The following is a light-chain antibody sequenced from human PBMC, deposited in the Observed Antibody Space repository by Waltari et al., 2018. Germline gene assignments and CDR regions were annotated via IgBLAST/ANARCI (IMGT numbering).Light chain of an antibody. CDR1: SSDLGGYNY. Sequence: QSALTQPASVSGSPGQSITISCTGTSSDLGGYNYVSWYQQHPGKAPILMIFDVTKRPSGFSCRFSGPNSCNTASLTISGRHTDDESDYYCSSYTSTNTVIFGGGTKVTVL. CDR2: DVT. V-gene: IGLV2-14*03. CDR3: SSYTSTNTVI. J-gene: IGLJ2*01.